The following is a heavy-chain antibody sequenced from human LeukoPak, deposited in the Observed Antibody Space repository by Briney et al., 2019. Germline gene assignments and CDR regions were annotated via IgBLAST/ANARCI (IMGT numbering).Heavy chain of an antibody. V-gene: IGHV3-30*18. D-gene: IGHD5-24*01. Sequence: PGGSLRLSCTASGFTFSSYSMLWVRQGPGKGVEWVALVSYDGGSKYHADSVKGRFTISRDNSKNTLYLQMNSLRAEDTAVYYCAKSEDGYNLVDYWGQGTLVTVSS. J-gene: IGHJ4*02. CDR3: AKSEDGYNLVDY. CDR2: VSYDGGSK. CDR1: GFTFSSYS.